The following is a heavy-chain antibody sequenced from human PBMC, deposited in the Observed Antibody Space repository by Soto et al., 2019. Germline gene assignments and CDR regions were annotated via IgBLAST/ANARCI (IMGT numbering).Heavy chain of an antibody. CDR2: ISSSSSYI. CDR3: ARDPLRYFDWLLYFDY. D-gene: IGHD3-9*01. V-gene: IGHV3-21*01. J-gene: IGHJ4*02. CDR1: GFTFSSYS. Sequence: GGSLRLSCAASGFTFSSYSMNWVRQAPGKGLEWVSSISSSSSYIYYADSVKGRFTISRDNAKNSLYLQMNSLRAEDTAVYYCARDPLRYFDWLLYFDYWGQGTLVTVSS.